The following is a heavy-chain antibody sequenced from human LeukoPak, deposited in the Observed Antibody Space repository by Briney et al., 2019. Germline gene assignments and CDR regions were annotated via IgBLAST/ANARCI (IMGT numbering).Heavy chain of an antibody. D-gene: IGHD6-13*01. CDR3: ARGVGSSSSNWFDP. Sequence: SETLSLTCTVSGDSLSSQYWSWIRQSPGKGLEWIGRIDSSGKTNYNPSLKSRVTISIDKSKGQFSLKVNSVTAADTAVYYCARGVGSSSSNWFDPWGQGALVTVSS. V-gene: IGHV4-4*07. CDR2: IDSSGKT. CDR1: GDSLSSQY. J-gene: IGHJ5*02.